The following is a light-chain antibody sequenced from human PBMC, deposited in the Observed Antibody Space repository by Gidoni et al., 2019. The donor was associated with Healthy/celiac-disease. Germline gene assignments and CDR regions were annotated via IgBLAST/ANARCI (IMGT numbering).Light chain of an antibody. V-gene: IGKV2-28*01. CDR3: MQALQTPRT. J-gene: IGKJ4*01. Sequence: IVMTKSPLSLPVTPGEPASISCRSSQSLLHSNGYNYLDWYLQKPGQSPQLLIYLGSNRASGVPDRFSGSGSGTDFTLKISRVEAEDVGVYYCMQALQTPRTFGGGTKVEIK. CDR2: LGS. CDR1: QSLLHSNGYNY.